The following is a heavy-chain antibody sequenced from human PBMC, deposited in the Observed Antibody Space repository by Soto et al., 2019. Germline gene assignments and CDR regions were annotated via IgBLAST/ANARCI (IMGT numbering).Heavy chain of an antibody. V-gene: IGHV4-34*01. CDR2: INHSGST. D-gene: IGHD3-10*01. CDR1: GGSFSGYY. J-gene: IGHJ5*02. CDR3: ARGRGTMVRGKWFDP. Sequence: PSETLSLTCAVYGGSFSGYYWSWIRQPPGKGLEWIGEINHSGSTNYNPSLKSRVTISVDTSKNQISLKLSSVTAADTAVYYCARGRGTMVRGKWFDPWGQGTLVTVSS.